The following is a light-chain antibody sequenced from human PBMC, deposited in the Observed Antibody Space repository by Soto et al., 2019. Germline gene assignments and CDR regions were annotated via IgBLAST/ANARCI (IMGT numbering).Light chain of an antibody. CDR2: AGS. J-gene: IGKJ1*01. V-gene: IGKV3D-15*01. CDR1: QSISIN. Sequence: EIVLTQSPGTLSVSPGDRVTLSCRASQSISINLAWYQHKPGQAPRLLIHAGSTRATGIPARISGSGSGTEFTLTISSLQSEDFAVYYCQQFRNWPWTFGQGTKLEIK. CDR3: QQFRNWPWT.